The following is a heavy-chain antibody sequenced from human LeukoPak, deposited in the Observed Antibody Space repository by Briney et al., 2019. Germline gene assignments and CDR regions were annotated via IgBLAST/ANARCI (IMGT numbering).Heavy chain of an antibody. J-gene: IGHJ4*02. Sequence: ASVKVSCKASGGTFSSYAISWVRQAPGQGLEWMGGIIPIFGTANYAQKFQGRVTITADESTSTVYMELSSLRSEDTAVYYCARVQYSSGWYGSWGQGTLVTVSS. V-gene: IGHV1-69*13. D-gene: IGHD6-19*01. CDR2: IIPIFGTA. CDR3: ARVQYSSGWYGS. CDR1: GGTFSSYA.